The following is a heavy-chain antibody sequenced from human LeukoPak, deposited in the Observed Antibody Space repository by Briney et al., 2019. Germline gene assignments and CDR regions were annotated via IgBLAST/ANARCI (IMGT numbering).Heavy chain of an antibody. CDR3: ARCHIGYYFYMDV. J-gene: IGHJ6*03. CDR1: GGSISSSSYY. CDR2: IYYSGST. Sequence: PSETLSLTCTVSGGSISSSSYYWGWIRQPPGKGLEWIGSIYYSGSTYYNPSLKSRVTISVDTSKNQFSLKLSSVTAADTAVYYCARCHIGYYFYMDVWGKGTTVTVSS. V-gene: IGHV4-39*01.